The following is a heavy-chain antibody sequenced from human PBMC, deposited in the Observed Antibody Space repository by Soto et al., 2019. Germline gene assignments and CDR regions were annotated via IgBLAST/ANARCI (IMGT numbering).Heavy chain of an antibody. V-gene: IGHV1-8*01. CDR1: GYTFTSYD. CDR2: MNPNSGNT. J-gene: IGHJ4*02. CDR3: AIFECTNGVCYRPGITPIPGGDY. Sequence: QVQLVQSGAEVKKPGASVKVSCKASGYTFTSYDINWVRQATGQGLEWMGWMNPNSGNTGYAQKFQGRVTVTINTSISTAYMELSSLRSEDAAVYYCAIFECTNGVCYRPGITPIPGGDYWGQGTLVTVSS. D-gene: IGHD2-8*01.